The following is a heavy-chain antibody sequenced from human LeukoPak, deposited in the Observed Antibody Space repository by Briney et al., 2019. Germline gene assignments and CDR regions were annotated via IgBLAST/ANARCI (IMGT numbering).Heavy chain of an antibody. J-gene: IGHJ5*02. CDR1: GGSISSYY. CDR3: ARDYDVLTAYPPTQLFDP. CDR2: IYYSGST. Sequence: PSETLSLTCTVSGGSISSYYWSWVRQPPGKGLEWIGYIYYSGSTNYNPSLKSRVTISVDTSKNQFSLKLNSVIAADTAVYYCARDYDVLTAYPPTQLFDPWGRGTLVTVSS. D-gene: IGHD3-9*01. V-gene: IGHV4-59*12.